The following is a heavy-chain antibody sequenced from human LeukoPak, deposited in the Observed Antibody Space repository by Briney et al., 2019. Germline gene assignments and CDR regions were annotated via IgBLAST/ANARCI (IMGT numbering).Heavy chain of an antibody. J-gene: IGHJ4*02. D-gene: IGHD1-26*01. Sequence: ASVKVSCMASGYAFSTSGITWVRQAPGRGLEWIGWISAVNGNTSYAEKFLDRVTMTTDTSTSTAYMELGSLTSDDTAIHFCTRSLVFWGQGTQVTVSP. V-gene: IGHV1-18*01. CDR2: ISAVNGNT. CDR3: TRSLVF. CDR1: GYAFSTSG.